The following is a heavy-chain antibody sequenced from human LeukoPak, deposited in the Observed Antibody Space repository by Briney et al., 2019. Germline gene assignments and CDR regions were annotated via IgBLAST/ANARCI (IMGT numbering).Heavy chain of an antibody. CDR1: GGSISSGSYY. Sequence: PSQTLSLTCTVSGGSISSGSYYWSWIRQPAGKGLEWIGRIYTSGSTNYNPSLKSRVTISVDTSKNQFSLKLSSVTAADTAVYYCARGGYCGGDCYFYYWGQGTLVTVSS. J-gene: IGHJ4*02. CDR2: IYTSGST. V-gene: IGHV4-61*02. CDR3: ARGGYCGGDCYFYY. D-gene: IGHD2-21*02.